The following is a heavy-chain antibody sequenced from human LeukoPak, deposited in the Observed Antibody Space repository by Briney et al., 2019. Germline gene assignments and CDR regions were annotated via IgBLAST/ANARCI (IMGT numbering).Heavy chain of an antibody. Sequence: ASVKVSCKASGYTYTGYYMHWVRQAPAQGLEWMGWINPNSGGTNYAQKFKGRVTMTRDTSISTAYMELSRLTSDYTAVYYCARGGTARGFDYWGQGTLVTVSS. CDR2: INPNSGGT. CDR3: ARGGTARGFDY. D-gene: IGHD5-18*01. V-gene: IGHV1-2*02. J-gene: IGHJ4*02. CDR1: GYTYTGYY.